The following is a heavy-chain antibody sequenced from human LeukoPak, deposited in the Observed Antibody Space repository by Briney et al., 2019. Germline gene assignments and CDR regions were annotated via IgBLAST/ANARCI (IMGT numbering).Heavy chain of an antibody. CDR2: ISSSGSTI. Sequence: GGSLRLSCAASGFTFSDYYMSWIRQAPGKGLEWVSYISSSGSTIYYADSVKGRFTISRDNAKNSLYLQMNSLRAEDTAVYYCARSNGGYSYGYIGYYYYGMDVWGQGATVTVSS. V-gene: IGHV3-11*01. J-gene: IGHJ6*02. CDR3: ARSNGGYSYGYIGYYYYGMDV. CDR1: GFTFSDYY. D-gene: IGHD5-18*01.